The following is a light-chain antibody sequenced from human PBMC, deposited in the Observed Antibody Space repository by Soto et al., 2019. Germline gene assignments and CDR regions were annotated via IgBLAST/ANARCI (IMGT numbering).Light chain of an antibody. CDR2: SHN. CDR3: AAWDDSLNGVV. V-gene: IGLV1-44*01. CDR1: SSNIGSSA. Sequence: QSVLTQAPSASGSPGQRVTISCSGSSSNIGSSAVNWYRQVPGTAPKLLIYSHNQRPSGVPERFSGSKSDTSASLAISGLQSEDEADYYCAAWDDSLNGVVFGGRTKLTVL. J-gene: IGLJ2*01.